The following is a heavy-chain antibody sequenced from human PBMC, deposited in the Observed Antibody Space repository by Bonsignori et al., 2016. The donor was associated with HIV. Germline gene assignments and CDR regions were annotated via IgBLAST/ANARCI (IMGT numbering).Heavy chain of an antibody. D-gene: IGHD2-21*02. Sequence: WVRQAPGQGLEWMGGIIPMFGVANYAQKFQDRVTISADASSSTAYMELTNLRSEDTAVYFCAWEDCGSDNCGLPRGYYMEVWGKGTPVTVSS. CDR2: IIPMFGVA. J-gene: IGHJ6*03. CDR3: AWEDCGSDNCGLPRGYYMEV. V-gene: IGHV1-69*01.